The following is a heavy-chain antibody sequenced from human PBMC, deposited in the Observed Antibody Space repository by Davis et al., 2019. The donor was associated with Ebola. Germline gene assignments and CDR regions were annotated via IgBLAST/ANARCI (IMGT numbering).Heavy chain of an antibody. D-gene: IGHD5-12*01. V-gene: IGHV3-30-3*01. J-gene: IGHJ6*04. CDR3: ARGYSGNDPFYYYYGMDV. CDR2: ISYDGSNK. CDR1: GFTFSTYA. Sequence: GGSLRLSCAASGFTFSTYAMHWVRQAPGKGLEWVAVISYDGSNKYYADTVKGRFTISRDNSKNTLYLQMNSLRAEDTAVYYCARGYSGNDPFYYYYGMDVWGKGTTVTVSS.